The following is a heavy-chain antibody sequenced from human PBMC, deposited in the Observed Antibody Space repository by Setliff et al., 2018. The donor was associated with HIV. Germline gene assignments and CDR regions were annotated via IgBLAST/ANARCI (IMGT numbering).Heavy chain of an antibody. CDR2: INTNTGDP. D-gene: IGHD1-26*01. CDR3: VRDDHSGSPKGFWPWTFDI. Sequence: ASVKVSCKASGYTFTSYAMNWVRQAPGHGLEWMGWINTNTGDPTYAQGFTGRFVFSLDTSVNTAYLQISSLKAEDTAVYYCVRDDHSGSPKGFWPWTFDIWGQGTMVTVSS. V-gene: IGHV7-4-1*02. CDR1: GYTFTSYA. J-gene: IGHJ3*02.